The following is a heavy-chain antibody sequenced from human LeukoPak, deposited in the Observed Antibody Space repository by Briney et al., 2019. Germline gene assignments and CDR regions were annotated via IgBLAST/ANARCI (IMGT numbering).Heavy chain of an antibody. V-gene: IGHV1-69*04. CDR2: IIPILGIA. Sequence: SVKVSCKASGGTFSSYAISWVRQAPGQGLEWMGRIIPILGIANYAQKFQGRVTITADKSTSTAYMELSSLRSEDTAVYYCARVGCGTGGECDDYWGQGTLVTVSS. J-gene: IGHJ4*02. D-gene: IGHD1-26*01. CDR1: GGTFSSYA. CDR3: ARVGCGTGGECDDY.